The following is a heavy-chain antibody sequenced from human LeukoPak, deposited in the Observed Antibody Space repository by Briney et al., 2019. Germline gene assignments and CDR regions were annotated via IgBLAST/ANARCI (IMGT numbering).Heavy chain of an antibody. CDR2: IYYSGYT. CDR1: GGSISSYY. CDR3: ARDFWPVTTSWPIPCGY. Sequence: SETLSLTCTVSGGSISSYYWSWIRQPPGKGLEYIGYIYYSGYTNYNPSLKSRVTISVDTSKNQFSLKLSSVTAADTAVYYCARDFWPVTTSWPIPCGYWGQGTLVTVSS. D-gene: IGHD4-11*01. J-gene: IGHJ4*02. V-gene: IGHV4-59*01.